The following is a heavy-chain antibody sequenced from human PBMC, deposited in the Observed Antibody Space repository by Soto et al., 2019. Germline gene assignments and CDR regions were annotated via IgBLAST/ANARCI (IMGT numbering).Heavy chain of an antibody. V-gene: IGHV3-66*01. J-gene: IGHJ4*02. Sequence: GGSLRLSCAASGLTVSSNYMSWVRQAPGKGLEWVSVIYSGTTTHYADSVKGRFTISRDSSKNTLYLQMNSLRAEDTTVYYCARGYWVEGYGAGTYFDEWGQGTLVTVSS. D-gene: IGHD3-16*01. CDR1: GLTVSSNY. CDR3: ARGYWVEGYGAGTYFDE. CDR2: IYSGTTT.